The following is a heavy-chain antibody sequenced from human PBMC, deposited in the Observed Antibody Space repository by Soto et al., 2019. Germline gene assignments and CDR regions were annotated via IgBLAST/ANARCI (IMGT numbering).Heavy chain of an antibody. V-gene: IGHV2-5*01. D-gene: IGHD2-21*02. CDR3: AHRDLAVTAMGVAY. J-gene: IGHJ4*02. Sequence: QITLKESGPTLVKPTQTLTLTCTFSGFSLSTSGVGVGWIRQPPGKALEWLALIYWNDDKRYSPSLKSRLTITKDTSKNQVVLTMTNMDPVGTATYYCAHRDLAVTAMGVAYWGQGTLVTVSS. CDR2: IYWNDDK. CDR1: GFSLSTSGVG.